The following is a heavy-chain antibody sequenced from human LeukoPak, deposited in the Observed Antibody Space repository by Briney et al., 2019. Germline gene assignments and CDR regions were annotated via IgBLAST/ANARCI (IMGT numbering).Heavy chain of an antibody. CDR2: ISNDVIST. CDR1: GFTFSTHW. J-gene: IGHJ4*02. V-gene: IGHV3-74*01. D-gene: IGHD6-6*01. Sequence: GGSLRLSCEASGFTFSTHWMHWVRHVPGKGLVWISRISNDVISTISTSYADSVKGRFTISRDNAKNSLYLQMNSLRAEDTAVYYCARVDFGSSSTHIDYWGQGTLVTVSS. CDR3: ARVDFGSSSTHIDY.